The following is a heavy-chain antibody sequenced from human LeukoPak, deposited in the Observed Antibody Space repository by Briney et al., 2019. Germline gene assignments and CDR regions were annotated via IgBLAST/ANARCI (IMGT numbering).Heavy chain of an antibody. CDR1: GFTFTGYY. CDR3: VREGNELLSKSFDY. V-gene: IGHV1-2*02. D-gene: IGHD2-2*01. Sequence: ASVTVSCKASGFTFTGYYIHWVRQAPGQGLEWMGYINPHSGGTSSPQKFQGRVTMTTDTSISAAYMELSSLISDDTAMYYCVREGNELLSKSFDYGGQGTLVTVSS. CDR2: INPHSGGT. J-gene: IGHJ4*02.